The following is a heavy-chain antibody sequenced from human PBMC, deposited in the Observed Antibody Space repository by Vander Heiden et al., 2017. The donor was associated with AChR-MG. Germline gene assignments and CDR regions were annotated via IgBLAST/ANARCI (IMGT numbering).Heavy chain of an antibody. CDR2: IYYSGST. CDR1: GGSISRSSYY. Sequence: QLQLQESGPGLVKPSETLSLTCTVSGGSISRSSYYWGWIRQPPGKGLEWIGSIYYSGSTYYNPSLKSRVTISVDTSKNQFSLKLSSVTAADTAVYYCARRATGYSYGKHYYYYGMDVWGQGTTVTVSS. V-gene: IGHV4-39*01. J-gene: IGHJ6*02. CDR3: ARRATGYSYGKHYYYYGMDV. D-gene: IGHD5-18*01.